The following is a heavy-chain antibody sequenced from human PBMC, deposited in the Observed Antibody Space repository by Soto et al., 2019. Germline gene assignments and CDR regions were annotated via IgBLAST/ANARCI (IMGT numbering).Heavy chain of an antibody. J-gene: IGHJ4*02. D-gene: IGHD4-17*01. CDR2: ISPYNGRT. V-gene: IGHV1-18*04. CDR1: GYTFTEYG. Sequence: QVQLVQSGAEVKQPAASVRVSCKTSGYTFTEYGISWVRQAPGQGLEWMGWISPYNGRTNYVQKFHDRVTMTADTSSSTVYMDLRTLKSDDTAIYFCARADYGDSKIYYVDHWGQGTLVTVSS. CDR3: ARADYGDSKIYYVDH.